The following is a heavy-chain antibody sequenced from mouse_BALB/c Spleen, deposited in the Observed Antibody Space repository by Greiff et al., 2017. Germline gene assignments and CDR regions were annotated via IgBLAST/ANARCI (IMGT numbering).Heavy chain of an antibody. CDR1: GFTFSSYG. J-gene: IGHJ3*01. V-gene: IGHV5-6*03. D-gene: IGHD2-4*01. CDR2: ISSGGSYT. Sequence: EVMLVESGGGLVKPGGSLKLSCAASGFTFSSYGMSWVRQTPDKRLEWVATISSGGSYTYYPDSVKGRFTISRDNAKNTLYLQMSGLKSEDTAMYYCARRSTMTSWFAYWGQGTLVTVSA. CDR3: ARRSTMTSWFAY.